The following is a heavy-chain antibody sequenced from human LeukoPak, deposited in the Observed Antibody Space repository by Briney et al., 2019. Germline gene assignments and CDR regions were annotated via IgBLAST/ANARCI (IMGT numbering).Heavy chain of an antibody. J-gene: IGHJ4*02. V-gene: IGHV3-23*01. D-gene: IGHD1-26*01. Sequence: PGGSLTLSCAASGFTFSSYAMSWVREAPARGLEWVSSLRGNGDTFYADSVKGRFTISRDNSQNTLYLQMNTLRAEDTAVYYCAKVVSGFHFDCWGQGTLVTVSS. CDR1: GFTFSSYA. CDR2: LRGNGDT. CDR3: AKVVSGFHFDC.